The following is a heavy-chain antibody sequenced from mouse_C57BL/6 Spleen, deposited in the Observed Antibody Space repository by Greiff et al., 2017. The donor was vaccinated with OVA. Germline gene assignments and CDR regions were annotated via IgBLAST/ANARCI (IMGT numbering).Heavy chain of an antibody. V-gene: IGHV1-15*01. D-gene: IGHD3-1*01. J-gene: IGHJ2*01. CDR3: TRSGASDDRYYFDY. CDR1: GYTFTDYE. CDR2: IDPETGGT. Sequence: QVHVKQSGAELVRPGASVTLSCKASGYTFTDYEMHWVKQTPVHGLEWIGAIDPETGGTAYNQKFKGKAILTADKSSSTAYMELRSLTSEDSAVYYCTRSGASDDRYYFDYWGQGTTLTVSS.